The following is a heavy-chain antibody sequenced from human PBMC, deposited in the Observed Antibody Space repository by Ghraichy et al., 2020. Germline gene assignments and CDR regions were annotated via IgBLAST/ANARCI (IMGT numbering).Heavy chain of an antibody. J-gene: IGHJ3*01. CDR1: GYSISTTNW. D-gene: IGHD3-16*01. CDR3: ARKAGGSYARGFDL. Sequence: TLSLTCAVSGYSISTTNWWAWIRQTPGKGLEWIGYIYSSGSAHYNPSLKSRVTMSVDTSKNQYSLQMTSVTSEDAAVYYCARKAGGSYARGFDLWGQGTKVTVSS. CDR2: IYSSGSA. V-gene: IGHV4-28*01.